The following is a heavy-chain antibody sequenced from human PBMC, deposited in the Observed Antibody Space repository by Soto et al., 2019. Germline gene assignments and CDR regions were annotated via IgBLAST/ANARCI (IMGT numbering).Heavy chain of an antibody. D-gene: IGHD6-13*01. CDR2: IDPSDSYT. CDR1: GYTSTNYW. CDR3: ARRNSGSWSFT. J-gene: IGHJ5*02. Sequence: PGESLKISCKGFGYTSTNYWISWVRQMPGKGLEWMGRIDPSDSYTNYSPSFQDHVTISADNSIRTACLQWSRLEASDTAIYYCARRNSGSWSFTWGPGTLVTVSS. V-gene: IGHV5-10-1*01.